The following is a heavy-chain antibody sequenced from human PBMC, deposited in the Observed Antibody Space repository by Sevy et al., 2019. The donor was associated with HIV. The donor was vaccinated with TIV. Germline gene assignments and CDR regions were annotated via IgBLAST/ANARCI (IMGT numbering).Heavy chain of an antibody. D-gene: IGHD2-2*01. CDR2: ISSSSSYI. CDR3: ARDIVVVPAAHTYYYYGMDV. Sequence: GGSLRLSCAASGFTFSSYSMNWVRQAPGKGLEWVSSISSSSSYIYYADSVKGRFTISRDNAKNSLYLQMNSLRAEDTAVYYCARDIVVVPAAHTYYYYGMDVWGQGTTVTVSS. J-gene: IGHJ6*02. V-gene: IGHV3-21*01. CDR1: GFTFSSYS.